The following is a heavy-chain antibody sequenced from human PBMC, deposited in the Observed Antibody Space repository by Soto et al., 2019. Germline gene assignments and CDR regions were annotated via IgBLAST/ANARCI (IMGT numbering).Heavy chain of an antibody. CDR2: ISGSGGST. CDR1: GFTFSSYA. Sequence: GGSLRLSCAASGFTFSSYAMSWVRQAPGKGLEWVSAISGSGGSTYYADSVKGRFTISRDNSKNTLYLQMNSLRAEDTAVYYCAKDSIAARRPYYFDYWGQGTLVTVSS. CDR3: AKDSIAARRPYYFDY. V-gene: IGHV3-23*01. D-gene: IGHD6-6*01. J-gene: IGHJ4*02.